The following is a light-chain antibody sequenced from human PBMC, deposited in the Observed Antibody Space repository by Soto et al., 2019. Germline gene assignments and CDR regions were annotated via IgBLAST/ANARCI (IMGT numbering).Light chain of an antibody. Sequence: EIVLTQSPATLSLSPGERATLSCRASQSISSHLAWYQQKSGQAPRLLMYDASNRAPGIPARFSGSGSGTDFTLTISSLEPEDFAVYYCQQRPNWPLTFGGGTKVEIK. CDR3: QQRPNWPLT. V-gene: IGKV3-11*01. J-gene: IGKJ4*01. CDR1: QSISSH. CDR2: DAS.